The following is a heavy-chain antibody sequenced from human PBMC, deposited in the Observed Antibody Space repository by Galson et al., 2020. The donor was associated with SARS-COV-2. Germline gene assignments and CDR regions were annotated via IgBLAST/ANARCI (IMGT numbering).Heavy chain of an antibody. CDR1: GYTFTGYY. CDR2: INPNSGGT. CDR3: ASARGPDYYDSSGYLDY. Sequence: ASVKVSCKASGYTFTGYYMHWVRQAPGQGLEWMGWINPNSGGTNYAQKFQGRVTMTRDTSINTAYMELSRLRSDDTAVYYCASARGPDYYDSSGYLDYWGQGTLVTVSS. V-gene: IGHV1-2*02. J-gene: IGHJ4*02. D-gene: IGHD3-22*01.